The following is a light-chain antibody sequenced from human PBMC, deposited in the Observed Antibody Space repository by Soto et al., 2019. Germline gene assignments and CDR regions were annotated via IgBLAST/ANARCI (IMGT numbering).Light chain of an antibody. CDR1: RTLFYPSNNKTY. CDR2: WAS. V-gene: IGKV4-1*01. J-gene: IGKJ2*01. CDR3: QQYYSTPYT. Sequence: DIVMTQSPDSLAVSLGERATINCKSNRTLFYPSNNKTYLAWYQQKAGQPPKLLIYWASMRESGVPDRFSGSGSGTDFTLTISSLQAEDVAIFYCQQYYSTPYTFGQGTKLEIK.